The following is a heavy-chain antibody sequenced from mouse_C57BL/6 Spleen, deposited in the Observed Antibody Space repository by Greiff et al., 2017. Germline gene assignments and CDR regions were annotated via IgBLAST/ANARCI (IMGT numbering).Heavy chain of an antibody. CDR2: INPSTGGT. V-gene: IGHV1-42*01. Sequence: EVQLQQSGPELVKPGASVKISCKASGYSFTGYYMNWVKQSPEKSLEWIGEINPSTGGTTYNQKFKAKATLTVDKSSSTAYMQLKNLTSEDSAVYSCARAGYYGPLLDWGQGTLVTVSA. D-gene: IGHD1-1*01. J-gene: IGHJ3*01. CDR1: GYSFTGYY. CDR3: ARAGYYGPLLD.